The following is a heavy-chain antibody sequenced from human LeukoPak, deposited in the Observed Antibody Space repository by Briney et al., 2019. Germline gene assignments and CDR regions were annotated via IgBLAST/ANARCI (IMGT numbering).Heavy chain of an antibody. Sequence: ASVKVSCKASGGTFSSYAISWVRQAPGQGLEWMGWINPNSGGTNYAQKFQGRVTMTRDTSISTAYMELSRLRSDDTAVYYCARVGMYGSGSYLVYWGQGTLVTVSS. D-gene: IGHD3-10*01. CDR2: INPNSGGT. CDR1: GGTFSSYA. J-gene: IGHJ4*02. CDR3: ARVGMYGSGSYLVY. V-gene: IGHV1-2*02.